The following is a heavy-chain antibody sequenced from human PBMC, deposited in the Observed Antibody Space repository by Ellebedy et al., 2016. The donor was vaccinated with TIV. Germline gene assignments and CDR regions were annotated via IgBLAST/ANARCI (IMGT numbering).Heavy chain of an antibody. J-gene: IGHJ2*01. D-gene: IGHD1-26*01. CDR1: GFTFSRYA. V-gene: IGHV3-23*01. CDR3: GKLGGATGSWYFDL. CDR2: TSGSGGST. Sequence: GESLKISCAASGFTFSRYAMSWVRQAPGKGLEWVSATSGSGGSTYYADSVKGRFTISRDNSKNTLYLQMNSLRAEDTAVNYSGKLGGATGSWYFDLWGRGTLVPVSS.